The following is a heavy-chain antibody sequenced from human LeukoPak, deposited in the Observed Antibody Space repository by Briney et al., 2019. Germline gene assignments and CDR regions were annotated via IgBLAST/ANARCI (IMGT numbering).Heavy chain of an antibody. CDR3: ARGAPVPRGYSGYHYSVLSGPQVNYYYMDV. V-gene: IGHV1-69*05. CDR1: GGTFSSYA. J-gene: IGHJ6*03. Sequence: SVKVSCKASGGTFSSYAISWVRQAPGQGLEWMGGIIPIFGTANYAQKFQGRVTITTDESTSTAYMELSSLRSEDTAVYYCARGAPVPRGYSGYHYSVLSGPQVNYYYMDVWGKGTTVSVSS. CDR2: IIPIFGTA. D-gene: IGHD5-12*01.